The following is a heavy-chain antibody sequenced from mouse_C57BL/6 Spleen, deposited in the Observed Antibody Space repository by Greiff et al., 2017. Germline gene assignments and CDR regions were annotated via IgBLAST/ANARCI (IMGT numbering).Heavy chain of an antibody. CDR1: GYTFTSYG. D-gene: IGHD1-1*01. Sequence: VKLVESGAELARPGASVKLSCKASGYTFTSYGISWVKQRTGQGLEWIGEIYPRSGNTYYNEKFKGKATLTADKSSSTAYMELRSLTSEDSAVYFCARRYDDGSSPYAMDYWGQGTSVTVSS. CDR2: IYPRSGNT. V-gene: IGHV1-81*01. CDR3: ARRYDDGSSPYAMDY. J-gene: IGHJ4*01.